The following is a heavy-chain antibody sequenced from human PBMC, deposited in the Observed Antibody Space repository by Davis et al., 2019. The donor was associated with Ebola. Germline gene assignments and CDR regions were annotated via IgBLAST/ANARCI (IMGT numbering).Heavy chain of an antibody. Sequence: GGSLRLSCADSVITFSSYAMTWVRQAPGKGLEWVARISNDGMKGSYADSVKGRFTISRDNSKNTALVEMNSLRVEDTAVYYCAKDKGDVVVMVPANLFDPWGQGTLVIVSS. J-gene: IGHJ5*02. D-gene: IGHD2-15*01. CDR1: VITFSSYA. CDR2: ISNDGMKG. CDR3: AKDKGDVVVMVPANLFDP. V-gene: IGHV3-30*04.